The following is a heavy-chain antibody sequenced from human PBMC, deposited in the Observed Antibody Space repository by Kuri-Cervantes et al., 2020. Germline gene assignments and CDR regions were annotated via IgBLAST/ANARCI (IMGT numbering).Heavy chain of an antibody. J-gene: IGHJ6*02. CDR2: IWYDGSNK. Sequence: GGSLRLSCAASGFTFSSYGMHWVRQAPGKGLEWVAVIWYDGSNKYYADSVKGRFTISRDNSKNTLYLQMNSLRAEDTAVYYCAREKVTAAAGTRGYYGMDVWGQGTTVTVSS. V-gene: IGHV3-33*01. CDR3: AREKVTAAAGTRGYYGMDV. D-gene: IGHD6-13*01. CDR1: GFTFSSYG.